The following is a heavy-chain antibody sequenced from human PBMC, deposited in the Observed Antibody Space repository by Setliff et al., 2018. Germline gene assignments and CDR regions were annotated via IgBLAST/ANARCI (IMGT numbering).Heavy chain of an antibody. CDR2: INHRGST. V-gene: IGHV4-34*01. CDR1: GGTFSDYH. D-gene: IGHD6-6*01. Sequence: TLSLTCAAYGGTFSDYHWTWIRQSPEKGLEWIGEINHRGSTNYNPSLKSRVTISIDTSKDQFSLKLISMTAADTAVYYCARGRNIAARLLDSWGQGTLVTVSS. CDR3: ARGRNIAARLLDS. J-gene: IGHJ4*02.